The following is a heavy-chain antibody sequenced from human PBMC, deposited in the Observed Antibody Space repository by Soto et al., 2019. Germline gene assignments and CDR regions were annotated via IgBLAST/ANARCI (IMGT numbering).Heavy chain of an antibody. CDR3: ARELSGDSSGYFYLLLRDDAFDI. J-gene: IGHJ3*02. CDR2: IDPRGGTA. Sequence: GASVKVSCKASGYTFTNYFLLWVRQAPGKGLEWMGIIDPRGGTANYAQIFQGRVTMTRDTSTDTVYMELSSLRSDDTAVYYCARELSGDSSGYFYLLLRDDAFDIWGQGTMVTVSS. V-gene: IGHV1-46*01. D-gene: IGHD3-22*01. CDR1: GYTFTNYF.